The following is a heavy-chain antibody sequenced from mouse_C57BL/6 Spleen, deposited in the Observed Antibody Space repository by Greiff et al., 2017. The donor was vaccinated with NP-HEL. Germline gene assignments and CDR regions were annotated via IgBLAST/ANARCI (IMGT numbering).Heavy chain of an antibody. CDR1: GFTFSSYA. J-gene: IGHJ4*01. V-gene: IGHV5-4*01. D-gene: IGHD2-4*01. CDR2: ISDGGSYT. CDR3: ARDQDYDYDERHYYAMDY. Sequence: EVNVVESGGGLVKPGGSLKLSCAASGFTFSSYAMSWVRQTPEQRLEWVATISDGGSYTYYPDNVKGRFTISRDNAKNNLYLQMSHLKSEDTAMYYCARDQDYDYDERHYYAMDYWGQGTSVTVSS.